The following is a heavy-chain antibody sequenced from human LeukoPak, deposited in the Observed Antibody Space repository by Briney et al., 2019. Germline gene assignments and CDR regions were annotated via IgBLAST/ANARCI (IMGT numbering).Heavy chain of an antibody. D-gene: IGHD3-9*01. CDR1: GVSFSGQY. CDR2: IDRSGST. CDR3: AGFTLTYNPFDH. Sequence: SETLSLTCAVYGVSFSGQYWSWVRQSPGKGLEWIGEIDRSGSTNYNPSLKSRVTMSLDTSKNQFSLKVNSVTAADTAMYYCAGFTLTYNPFDHWGQGTLVTVSS. J-gene: IGHJ4*02. V-gene: IGHV4-34*01.